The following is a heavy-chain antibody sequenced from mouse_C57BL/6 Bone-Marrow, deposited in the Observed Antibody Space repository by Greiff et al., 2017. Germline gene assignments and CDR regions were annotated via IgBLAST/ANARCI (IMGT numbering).Heavy chain of an antibody. CDR2: IDPETGGT. J-gene: IGHJ4*01. V-gene: IGHV1-15*01. CDR1: GYTFTDYE. Sequence: VQLQQSGAELVRPGASVTLSCKASGYTFTDYEMHWVQQTPVHGLEWIGAIDPETGGTAYNQKFKGKATLTADKSSSTAYMELRSLTSEDSAVYFCAREGYYGNYARDYWGQGTSVTVSS. CDR3: AREGYYGNYARDY. D-gene: IGHD1-1*01.